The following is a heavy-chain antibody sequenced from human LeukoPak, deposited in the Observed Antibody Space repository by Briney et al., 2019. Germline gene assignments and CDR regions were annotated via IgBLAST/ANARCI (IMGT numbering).Heavy chain of an antibody. CDR2: INQRGSS. V-gene: IGHV4-39*07. CDR1: GGSISSSSYY. J-gene: IGHJ6*02. CDR3: ARGGRYPAGGYYYGLDV. Sequence: PSETLSLTCTVSGGSISSSSYYWGWIRQPPGEGLEWIGEINQRGSSNSNPSLKSRVTISVDTSMNQFSLKLRSATAADSAVYYCARGGRYPAGGYYYGLDVWGQGTTVTVSS. D-gene: IGHD1-1*01.